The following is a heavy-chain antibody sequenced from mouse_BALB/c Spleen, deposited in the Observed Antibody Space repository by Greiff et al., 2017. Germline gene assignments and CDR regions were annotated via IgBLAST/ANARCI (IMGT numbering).Heavy chain of an antibody. D-gene: IGHD2-3*01. CDR2: IYPVSGET. J-gene: IGHJ2*01. CDR3: GRSEDDGYYVIRN. Sequence: QVQLKESGAELASPGASVTLSCKASGYTFTDHIMNWVKKRPGQGLEWIGRIYPVSGETNYNQKFMGKATFSVDRSSSTVYMVLNSLTSEDPAVYYCGRSEDDGYYVIRNWGQGTTLTVSS. V-gene: IGHV1-11*01. CDR1: GYTFTDHI.